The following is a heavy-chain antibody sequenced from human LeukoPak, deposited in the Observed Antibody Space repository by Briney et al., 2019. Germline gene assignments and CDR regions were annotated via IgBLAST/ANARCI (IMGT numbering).Heavy chain of an antibody. V-gene: IGHV1-18*01. J-gene: IGHJ4*02. CDR1: GYTFTSYG. D-gene: IGHD3-22*01. CDR3: ARGYYYDSSGYYQDY. CDR2: ISAYNGNT. Sequence: ASVTVSCKASGYTFTSYGISWVRQAPGQGLEWMAWISAYNGNTNYAQKLQGRVTMTTDTSTSTAYMELRSLRSDDTAVYYCARGYYYDSSGYYQDYWGQGTLVTVSS.